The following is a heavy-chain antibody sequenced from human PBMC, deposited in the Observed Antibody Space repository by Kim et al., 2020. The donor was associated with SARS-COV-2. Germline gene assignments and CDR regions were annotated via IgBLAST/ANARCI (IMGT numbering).Heavy chain of an antibody. Sequence: SETLSLTCTVSGGSISSYYWSWIRQPPGKGLEWIGYIYYSGSTNYNPSLKSRVTISVDTSKNQFSLKLSSVPAADTAAAYCARAVPGSCYNLRMCVWGQG. V-gene: IGHV4-59*01. D-gene: IGHD3-10*01. CDR2: IYYSGST. J-gene: IGHJ6*02. CDR1: GGSISSYY. CDR3: ARAVPGSCYNLRMCV.